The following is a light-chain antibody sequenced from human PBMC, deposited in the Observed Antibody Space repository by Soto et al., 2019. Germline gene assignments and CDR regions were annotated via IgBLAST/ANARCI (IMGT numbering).Light chain of an antibody. CDR1: SSNIGAGYD. V-gene: IGLV1-40*01. Sequence: QSVLTQPPSVSGAPGQRVTISCTGNSSNIGAGYDVHWYQQLPGTAPKLLIYGNSNRPSGVPDRFSGSKSGTSASLAITGLQAEDEADYCCQSYDSSLGGSVFGTGTKVTVL. CDR3: QSYDSSLGGSV. CDR2: GNS. J-gene: IGLJ1*01.